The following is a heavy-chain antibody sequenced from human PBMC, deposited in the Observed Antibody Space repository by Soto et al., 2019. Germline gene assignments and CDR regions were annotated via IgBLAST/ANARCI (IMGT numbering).Heavy chain of an antibody. Sequence: ASVKVSCKASGYTFTSYAMHWVRQAPGQRLEWMGWINAGNGNTKYSQKFQGRVTITRDTSASTAYMELSSLRSEDTAVYYCARVVQQLVSPFDYWGQGTLVTASS. CDR2: INAGNGNT. CDR1: GYTFTSYA. V-gene: IGHV1-3*01. CDR3: ARVVQQLVSPFDY. J-gene: IGHJ4*02. D-gene: IGHD6-13*01.